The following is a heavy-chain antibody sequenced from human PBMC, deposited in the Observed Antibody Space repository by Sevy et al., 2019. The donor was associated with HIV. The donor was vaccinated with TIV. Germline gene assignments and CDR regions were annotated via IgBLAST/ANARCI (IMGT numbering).Heavy chain of an antibody. Sequence: SETLSLTCTVSGGSISSGDYYWSWIRQPPGKGLEWNWYIFYSGSTYFNPSLKSRVTISLDTSKSQFSLRLSSVTAADTAVFYCARQRASSGYFYFDSWGQGTLVTVSS. J-gene: IGHJ4*02. V-gene: IGHV4-30-4*01. CDR3: ARQRASSGYFYFDS. CDR1: GGSISSGDYY. CDR2: IFYSGST. D-gene: IGHD3-22*01.